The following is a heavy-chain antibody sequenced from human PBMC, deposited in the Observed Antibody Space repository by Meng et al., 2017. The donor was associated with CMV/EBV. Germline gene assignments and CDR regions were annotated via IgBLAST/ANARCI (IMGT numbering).Heavy chain of an antibody. CDR2: ISYDGSNK. CDR1: GFTFSSYA. J-gene: IGHJ4*02. Sequence: GGSLRLSCAASGFTFSSYAMHWVRQAPGKGLEWVAVISYDGSNKYYADSVKGRFTISRDNSKNTLYLQMNSLRAEDTAVYYCARGLRLGKYQLLRGASGDYWGQGTLVTSPQ. V-gene: IGHV3-30-3*01. CDR3: ARGLRLGKYQLLRGASGDY. D-gene: IGHD2-2*01.